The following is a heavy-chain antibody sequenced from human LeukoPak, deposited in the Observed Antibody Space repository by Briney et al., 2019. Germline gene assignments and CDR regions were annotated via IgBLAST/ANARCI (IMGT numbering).Heavy chain of an antibody. J-gene: IGHJ4*02. CDR1: GYTFTSYG. D-gene: IGHD3-3*01. V-gene: IGHV1-18*01. Sequence: GASVKVSCKASGYTFTSYGISWVRQAPGQGLEWMGWISAYNGNTNYAQKLQGRVTITTDTSTSTAYMELRSLRSEDTAVYYCGRDRPITIIGVVTFDYWGQRPLVTVSS. CDR3: GRDRPITIIGVVTFDY. CDR2: ISAYNGNT.